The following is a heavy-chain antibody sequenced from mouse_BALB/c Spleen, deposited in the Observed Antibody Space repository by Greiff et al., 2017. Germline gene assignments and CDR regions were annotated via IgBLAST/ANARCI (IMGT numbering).Heavy chain of an antibody. V-gene: IGHV14-1*02. CDR3: ARGGSGGYFDY. CDR1: GFNIKDYY. J-gene: IGHJ2*01. CDR2: IDPENGNT. D-gene: IGHD1-1*01. Sequence: VQLKESGAELVRPGALVKLSCKASGFNIKDYYMHWVKQRPEQGLEWIGWIDPENGNTIYDPKFQGKASITADTSSNTAYLQLSSLTSDDAAVYYCARGGSGGYFDYWGQGTTLTVSS.